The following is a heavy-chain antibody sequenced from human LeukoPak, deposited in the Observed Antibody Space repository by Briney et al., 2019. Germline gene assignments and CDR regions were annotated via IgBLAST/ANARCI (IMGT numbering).Heavy chain of an antibody. V-gene: IGHV4-61*01. Sequence: PSETLSLTCTVSGGSVSSGSYYWSWIRQPPGKGLEWIGYIYYSGSTNYNPSLKSRVTISVDTSKNQFSLKLSSVTAADTAVYYCARVGIAATDAFDTWGQGTMVTVSS. CDR3: ARVGIAATDAFDT. CDR2: IYYSGST. J-gene: IGHJ3*02. CDR1: GGSVSSGSYY. D-gene: IGHD6-13*01.